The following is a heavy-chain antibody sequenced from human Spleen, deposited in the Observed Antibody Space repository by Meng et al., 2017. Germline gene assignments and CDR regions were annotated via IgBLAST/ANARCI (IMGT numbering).Heavy chain of an antibody. CDR3: AGEDFGSAFDI. CDR1: GFTFSSYG. J-gene: IGHJ3*02. CDR2: IWYDGSNK. Sequence: GGSLRLSCAASGFTFSSYGMHWVRQAPGKGLEWVAVIWYDGSNKYYADSVKGRFTISRDNSKNTLYLQMNSLRAEDTAVYYCAGEDFGSAFDIWGQGTMVTVSS. V-gene: IGHV3-33*01. D-gene: IGHD3-3*01.